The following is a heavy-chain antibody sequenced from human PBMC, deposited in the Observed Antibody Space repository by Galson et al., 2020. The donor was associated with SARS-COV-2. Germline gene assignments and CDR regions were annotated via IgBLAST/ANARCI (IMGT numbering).Heavy chain of an antibody. CDR1: GYTFTTYS. CDR3: ATIHGAPGY. J-gene: IGHJ4*02. D-gene: IGHD4-17*01. Sequence: ASVKVSCATSGYTFTTYSITWLRQAPGLGLEWMGWSSTDNGDTKYAQRFQGRVTMTTDTSTNTAYMELRRLRSEDTAVYYCATIHGAPGYWGQGTLLTVSS. CDR2: SSTDNGDT. V-gene: IGHV1-18*01.